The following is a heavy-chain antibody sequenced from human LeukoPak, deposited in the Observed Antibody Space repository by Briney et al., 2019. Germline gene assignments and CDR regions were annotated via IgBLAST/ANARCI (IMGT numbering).Heavy chain of an antibody. CDR1: GGSFSGYY. Sequence: SETLSLTCAVYGGSFSGYYWSWIRQPPGKGLEWIGEINHSGSANYNPSLKSRVTISVDTSKNQFSLKLSSVTAADTAVYYCARGPAYYYGSGSYYPTLDYWGQGTLVTVSS. V-gene: IGHV4-34*01. D-gene: IGHD3-10*01. CDR2: INHSGSA. J-gene: IGHJ4*02. CDR3: ARGPAYYYGSGSYYPTLDY.